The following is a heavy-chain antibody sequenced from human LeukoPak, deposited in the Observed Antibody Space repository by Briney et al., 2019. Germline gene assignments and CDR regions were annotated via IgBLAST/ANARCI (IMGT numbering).Heavy chain of an antibody. Sequence: GGSLGLSCAASGFTFSSYWMSWVRQAPGKGLEWVANIKQDGSEKYYVDSVKGRFTISRDNAKNSLYLQMNSLRAEDTAVYYCARYAIYYYDSSGYYDGDAFDIWGQGTMVTVSS. D-gene: IGHD3-22*01. CDR1: GFTFSSYW. J-gene: IGHJ3*02. V-gene: IGHV3-7*01. CDR2: IKQDGSEK. CDR3: ARYAIYYYDSSGYYDGDAFDI.